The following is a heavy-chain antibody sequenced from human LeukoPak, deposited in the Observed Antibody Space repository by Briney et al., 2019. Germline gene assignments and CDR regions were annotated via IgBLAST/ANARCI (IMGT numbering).Heavy chain of an antibody. CDR2: ISSRSSYI. V-gene: IGHV3-21*01. CDR3: AKDSRPGYSSGWPDAFDI. D-gene: IGHD6-19*01. J-gene: IGHJ3*02. Sequence: GGSLRLSCAASGFTFSSYRMNLVRQAPGKGLEWVSSISSRSSYIYYADSVTGRFTISRDNAKNSLYLQINSLRAEDTAVYYCAKDSRPGYSSGWPDAFDIWGQGTMVTVSS. CDR1: GFTFSSYR.